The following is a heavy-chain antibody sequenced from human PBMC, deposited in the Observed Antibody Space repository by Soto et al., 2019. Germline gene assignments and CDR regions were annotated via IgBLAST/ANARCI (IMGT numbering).Heavy chain of an antibody. CDR1: GGSVSSGSYY. D-gene: IGHD4-17*01. J-gene: IGHJ5*02. Sequence: PSETLSLTCTVSGGSVSSGSYYWSWIRQPPGKGLEWIGYIYYSGSTNYNPSLKSRVTISVDTSKNQFSLKLSSEFAVDTAVYYCARVTTVEHNWFGTWGQGTLVTV. CDR3: ARVTTVEHNWFGT. CDR2: IYYSGST. V-gene: IGHV4-61*01.